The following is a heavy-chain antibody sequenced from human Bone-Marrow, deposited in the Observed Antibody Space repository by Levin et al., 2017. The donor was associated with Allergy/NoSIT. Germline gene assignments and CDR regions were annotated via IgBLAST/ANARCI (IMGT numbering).Heavy chain of an antibody. D-gene: IGHD5-12*01. Sequence: PGGSLRLSCVASGFTFSDYAMHWVRQAPGKGLEWVAFISYDGDKQYFRDSVRGRFTISRDDSKRTVDLQMNSLRPEDTAVYYCTKTEDRWLEVPVFDLWGQGTLVTVSS. CDR1: GFTFSDYA. CDR3: TKTEDRWLEVPVFDL. CDR2: ISYDGDKQ. J-gene: IGHJ5*02. V-gene: IGHV3-30*18.